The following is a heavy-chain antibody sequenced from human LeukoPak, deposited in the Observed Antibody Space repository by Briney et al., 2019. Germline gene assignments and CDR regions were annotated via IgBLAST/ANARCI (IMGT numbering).Heavy chain of an antibody. CDR2: ISGSGGST. V-gene: IGHV3-23*01. Sequence: PGGSLRLSCAASGFTVSSNYMSWVRQAPGKGLEWVSAISGSGGSTYYADSVKGRFTISRDNSKNTLYLQMNSLRAEDTAVYYCAKEWEDVWGSYRYLDYWGQGTLVTVSS. D-gene: IGHD3-16*02. J-gene: IGHJ4*02. CDR3: AKEWEDVWGSYRYLDY. CDR1: GFTVSSNY.